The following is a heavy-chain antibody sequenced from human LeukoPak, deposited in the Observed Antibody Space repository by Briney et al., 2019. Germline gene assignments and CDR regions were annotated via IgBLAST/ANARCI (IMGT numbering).Heavy chain of an antibody. CDR3: ARWDLCGGGCYSVGGFDY. D-gene: IGHD2-21*02. V-gene: IGHV3-30*04. CDR2: ISYDGSNK. J-gene: IGHJ4*02. CDR1: GFTFSSYA. Sequence: GGSLRLSCAASGFTFSSYAMHWVRQAPGKGLEWVAVISYDGSNKYYADSVKGRFTISRDNSKNTLYLQMNSLRAEDTAVYYCARWDLCGGGCYSVGGFDYWGQGTLVTVSS.